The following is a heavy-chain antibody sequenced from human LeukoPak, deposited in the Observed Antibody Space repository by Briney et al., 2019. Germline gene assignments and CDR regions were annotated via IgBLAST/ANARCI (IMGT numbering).Heavy chain of an antibody. D-gene: IGHD3-9*01. CDR2: IYPGDSDT. J-gene: IGHJ6*03. V-gene: IGHV5-51*01. CDR3: ARHPRYFDALTRRDYYYYMDV. Sequence: GESLKISCKGSGYSFTSYWIGWVRQMPGKGLEWMGIIYPGDSDTRYSPSFQGQVTISADKSISTAYLQWSSLKASDTAMYYCARHPRYFDALTRRDYYYYMDVWGKGTTVTVS. CDR1: GYSFTSYW.